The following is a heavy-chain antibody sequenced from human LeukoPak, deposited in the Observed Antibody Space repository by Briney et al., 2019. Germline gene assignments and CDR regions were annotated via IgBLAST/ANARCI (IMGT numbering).Heavy chain of an antibody. CDR3: ARRTSGGGLFDY. J-gene: IGHJ4*02. V-gene: IGHV4-39*01. Sequence: KASETLSLTCTVSGGSIRSSSYYWGWIRQPPGKGLEWIGSIYYSDNTYYNPSLKSRVTISVDTSKNQFSLRLSSVTAADTAVYYCARRTSGGGLFDYWGRGTLVTVSS. CDR2: IYYSDNT. D-gene: IGHD3-10*01. CDR1: GGSIRSSSYY.